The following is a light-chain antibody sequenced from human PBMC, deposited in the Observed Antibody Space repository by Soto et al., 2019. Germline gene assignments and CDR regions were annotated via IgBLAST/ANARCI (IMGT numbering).Light chain of an antibody. CDR2: EVS. V-gene: IGLV2-8*01. CDR3: SSYAGSNILL. CDR1: SSDVGGYNY. Sequence: QSVLTQPPSASGSPGQSVTISCTGTSSDVGGYNYVSWYQQHPGKAPNLMIYEVSKRPSGVPDRFSGSKSGNPASLTVSGLQAEHEAAYYSSSYAGSNILLFGGGTKLTVL. J-gene: IGLJ2*01.